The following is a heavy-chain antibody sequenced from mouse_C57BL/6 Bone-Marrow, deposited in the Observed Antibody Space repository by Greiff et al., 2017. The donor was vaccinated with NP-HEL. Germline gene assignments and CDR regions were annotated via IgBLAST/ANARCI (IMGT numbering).Heavy chain of an antibody. D-gene: IGHD1-1*01. CDR2: IDPSDSYT. CDR3: AREDLYYGSSWAY. CDR1: GYTFTSYW. J-gene: IGHJ3*01. V-gene: IGHV1-69*01. Sequence: VQLQQPGAELVMPGASVKLSCKASGYTFTSYWMHWVKQRPGHGLEWIGEIDPSDSYTNYNQKFKGKSTLTVDKSSSTAYMQLSSLTSEDSAVYYCAREDLYYGSSWAYWGQGTLVTVSA.